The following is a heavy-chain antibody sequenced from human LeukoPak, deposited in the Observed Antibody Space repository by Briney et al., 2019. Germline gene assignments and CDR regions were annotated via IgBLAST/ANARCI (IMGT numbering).Heavy chain of an antibody. J-gene: IGHJ6*02. Sequence: ASVKVSCKASGYTFTGYYMHWVRQAPGQGLEWMGWINPNSGGTNYAQKFQGRVTMTRDTSISTAYMELSRLRSDDTAVYYCARVIAAAGTHYYYDYGMDVWGQGTTVTVSS. CDR3: ARVIAAAGTHYYYDYGMDV. CDR2: INPNSGGT. CDR1: GYTFTGYY. D-gene: IGHD6-13*01. V-gene: IGHV1-2*02.